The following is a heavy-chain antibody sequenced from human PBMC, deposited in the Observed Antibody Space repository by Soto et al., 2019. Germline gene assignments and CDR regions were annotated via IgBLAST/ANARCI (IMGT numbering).Heavy chain of an antibody. D-gene: IGHD4-17*01. CDR2: IYYSGST. CDR1: GGSISSYY. CDR3: ARDPSAYGDYVGWFDP. J-gene: IGHJ5*02. Sequence: SETLSLTCTVSGGSISSYYWSWIRQPPGKGLEWIGYIYYSGSTNYNPSLKSRVTISVDTSKNQFSLKLSSVTAADTAVYYCARDPSAYGDYVGWFDPWGQGTLVTVSS. V-gene: IGHV4-59*01.